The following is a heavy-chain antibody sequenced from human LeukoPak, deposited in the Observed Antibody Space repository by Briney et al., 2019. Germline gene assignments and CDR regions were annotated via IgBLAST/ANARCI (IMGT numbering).Heavy chain of an antibody. CDR3: ARDKIVGDSYFDY. D-gene: IGHD1-26*01. J-gene: IGHJ4*02. CDR1: GFTFTDYW. Sequence: GGSRRLSCAASGFTFTDYWMSWVRQAPGKGLEWVANIKQDEGAKYYVDSVKGRFTISRDNTKNSLYLQMNSLRAEDTAVYYCARDKIVGDSYFDYWGQGTLVTVSS. CDR2: IKQDEGAK. V-gene: IGHV3-7*01.